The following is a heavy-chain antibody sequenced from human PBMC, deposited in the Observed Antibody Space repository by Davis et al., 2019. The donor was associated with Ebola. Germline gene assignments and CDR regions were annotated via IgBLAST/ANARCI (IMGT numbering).Heavy chain of an antibody. CDR3: AKDPRGY. J-gene: IGHJ4*02. Sequence: SPIPPRASPCFPLSRYAMSWVRQPPGQRLGWVSAISGSGGSTYYADSVKGRFTISRDNSKNTLYLQMNSLSAEDTAVYYCAKDPRGYWGQGTLVTVSS. CDR1: CFPLSRYA. V-gene: IGHV3-23*01. D-gene: IGHD3-10*01. CDR2: ISGSGGST.